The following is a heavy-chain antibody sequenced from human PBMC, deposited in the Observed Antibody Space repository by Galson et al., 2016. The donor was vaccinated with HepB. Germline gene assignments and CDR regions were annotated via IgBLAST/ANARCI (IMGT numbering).Heavy chain of an antibody. Sequence: SLRLSCAGSGFTFRSYSMNWVRQAPGKGLEWVSYISRDSSTTHYADSVKGRSTISRDNAQNSLYLQLNSLRDEDTAVYYCARTYSSTWLDAFDIWGQGTMVTVSS. CDR3: ARTYSSTWLDAFDI. V-gene: IGHV3-48*02. CDR1: GFTFRSYS. CDR2: ISRDSSTT. J-gene: IGHJ3*02. D-gene: IGHD6-13*01.